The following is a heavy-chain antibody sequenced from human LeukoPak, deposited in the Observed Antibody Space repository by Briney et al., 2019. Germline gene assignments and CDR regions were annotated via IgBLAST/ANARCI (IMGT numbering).Heavy chain of an antibody. V-gene: IGHV3-48*03. Sequence: GGSLRLSCAASGFTFSTYEMSWVRQAPGKGLEWVSYISPSGSTIHYADSVKGRFTISRDISKNILYLEMNSLRAEDTAVYYCAKILYAGGSNIFDYWGQGTLVTVSS. D-gene: IGHD2-8*02. J-gene: IGHJ4*02. CDR2: ISPSGSTI. CDR3: AKILYAGGSNIFDY. CDR1: GFTFSTYE.